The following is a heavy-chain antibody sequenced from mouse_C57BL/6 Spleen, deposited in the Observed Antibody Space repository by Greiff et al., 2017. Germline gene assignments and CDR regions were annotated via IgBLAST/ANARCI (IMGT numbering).Heavy chain of an antibody. V-gene: IGHV1-81*01. CDR3: ARGEGSNWPWFAY. CDR1: GYTFTSYG. J-gene: IGHJ3*01. D-gene: IGHD4-1*01. CDR2: IYPRSGNT. Sequence: VQLQESGAELARPGASVKLSCKASGYTFTSYGISWVKQRTGQGLEWIGEIYPRSGNTYYNEKFKGKATLTADKSSSTAYMALRSLTSEDSAVYFCARGEGSNWPWFAYWGQGTLVTVSA.